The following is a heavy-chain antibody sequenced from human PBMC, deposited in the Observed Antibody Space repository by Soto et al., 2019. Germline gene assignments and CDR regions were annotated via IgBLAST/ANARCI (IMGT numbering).Heavy chain of an antibody. CDR2: INHSGST. J-gene: IGHJ4*02. CDR1: GGSFSGYY. D-gene: IGHD3-22*01. V-gene: IGHV4-34*01. CDR3: ARGRYYYDSSGYYYDY. Sequence: SETLSLTCAVYGGSFSGYYWSWIRQPPGKGLEWIGEINHSGSTNYNPSLKSRVTISVDTSKNQFSLKLSSVTAADTAVYYCARGRYYYDSSGYYYDYWGQGTLVTVSS.